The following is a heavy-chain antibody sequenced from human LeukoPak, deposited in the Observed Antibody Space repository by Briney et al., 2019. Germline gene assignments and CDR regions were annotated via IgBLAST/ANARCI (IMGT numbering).Heavy chain of an antibody. D-gene: IGHD4-17*01. V-gene: IGHV3-23*01. CDR1: GGSFSGYY. CDR3: AKDCHYGDPTPY. Sequence: ETLSLTCAVYGGSFSGYYWSWVRQAPGKGLEWVSAISGSGGSTYYADSVKGRFTISRDNSKNTLYLQMNSLRAEDTAVYYCAKDCHYGDPTPYWGQGTLVTVSS. CDR2: ISGSGGST. J-gene: IGHJ4*02.